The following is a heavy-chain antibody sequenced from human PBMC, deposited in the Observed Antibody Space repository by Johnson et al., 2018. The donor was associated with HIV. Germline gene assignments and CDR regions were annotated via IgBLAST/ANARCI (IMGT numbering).Heavy chain of an antibody. Sequence: VPLVESGGGVVRPGGSLRLSCAASGFTFDDYGMSWVRQAPGKGLEWVSAISGRAISTYYADSVKGRFTISRDNSKNTLYLQMNSLRVEDTAVYYCAKELAADGVDAFDIWGQGTMVTVSS. D-gene: IGHD6-13*01. J-gene: IGHJ3*02. CDR2: ISGRAIST. CDR1: GFTFDDYG. CDR3: AKELAADGVDAFDI. V-gene: IGHV3-23*04.